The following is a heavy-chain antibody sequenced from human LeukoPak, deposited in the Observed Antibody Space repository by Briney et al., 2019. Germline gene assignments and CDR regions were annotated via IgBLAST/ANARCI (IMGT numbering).Heavy chain of an antibody. CDR3: ARVRGSIFLLIDY. J-gene: IGHJ4*02. Sequence: GGSLRLSCAASGFTFSSYAMHWVRQAPGKGLEWVAVISYDGSNKYYADSVKGRFTISRDNSKNTLYLQMNSLRAEDTAVYYCARVRGSIFLLIDYWGQGTLVTVSS. V-gene: IGHV3-30-3*01. CDR2: ISYDGSNK. D-gene: IGHD2/OR15-2a*01. CDR1: GFTFSSYA.